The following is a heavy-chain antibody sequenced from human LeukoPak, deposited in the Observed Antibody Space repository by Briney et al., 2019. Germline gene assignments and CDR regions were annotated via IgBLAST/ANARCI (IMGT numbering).Heavy chain of an antibody. J-gene: IGHJ4*02. D-gene: IGHD4-17*01. CDR3: ARKDYGDFYFDY. V-gene: IGHV4-39*01. CDR1: GGSIRSSSYY. Sequence: SETLSLTCSVSGGSIRSSSYYWGWIRQPPGKGPEWIGSIYYSGSTYYNPSLKSRVTISVDTSKNQFSLKLSSVTAADTAVYYCARKDYGDFYFDYWGQGTLATVSS. CDR2: IYYSGST.